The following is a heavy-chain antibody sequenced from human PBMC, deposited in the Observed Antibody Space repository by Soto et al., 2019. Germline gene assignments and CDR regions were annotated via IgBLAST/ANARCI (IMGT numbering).Heavy chain of an antibody. CDR1: GFTFSSYA. J-gene: IGHJ6*02. V-gene: IGHV3-30-3*01. CDR3: ARDRGWLVGYHYYYYGMDV. CDR2: ISYDGSNK. Sequence: GGSLRLSCAASGFTFSSYAMHWVRQAPGKGLAWVAVISYDGSNKYYTDSVKGRFTISRDNSKNTLYLQMNSLRAEDTAVYYCARDRGWLVGYHYYYYGMDVWGQGTTVTVSS. D-gene: IGHD6-19*01.